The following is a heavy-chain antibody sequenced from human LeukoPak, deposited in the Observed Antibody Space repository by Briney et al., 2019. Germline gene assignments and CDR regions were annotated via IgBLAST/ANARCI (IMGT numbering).Heavy chain of an antibody. CDR1: GGSISSSNW. D-gene: IGHD2-15*01. Sequence: SGTLSLTCAVSGGSISSSNWWSWVRQPPGKGLEWIGYIYYSGNTDSNPSLKSRVTISVDTSKNQFSLKLSSVTAADTAVYYCARTYCSGGSCHFDYWGQGTLVTVSS. CDR3: ARTYCSGGSCHFDY. J-gene: IGHJ4*02. V-gene: IGHV4-4*02. CDR2: IYYSGNT.